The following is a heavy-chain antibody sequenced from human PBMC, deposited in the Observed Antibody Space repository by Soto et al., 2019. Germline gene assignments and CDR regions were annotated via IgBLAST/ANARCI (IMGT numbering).Heavy chain of an antibody. J-gene: IGHJ6*02. CDR1: GGTFSSYT. D-gene: IGHD3-22*01. V-gene: IGHV1-69*02. CDR2: IIPILGIA. Sequence: QVQLVQSGAEVKKPGSSVKVSCKASGGTFSSYTISWVRQAPGQGIEWMGRIIPILGIANYAQQFQGSVTITAHKSTSTAYRELSSLSSEDTAVYYCARAMVPHYSESRGEYYYYYGMDVWGQGTTVTFAS. CDR3: ARAMVPHYSESRGEYYYYYGMDV.